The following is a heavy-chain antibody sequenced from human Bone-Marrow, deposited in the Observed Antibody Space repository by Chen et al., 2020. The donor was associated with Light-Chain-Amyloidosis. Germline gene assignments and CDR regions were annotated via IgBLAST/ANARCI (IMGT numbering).Heavy chain of an antibody. CDR3: ARGLHCSNTNCYLEFYYNAMDV. D-gene: IGHD2-2*01. Sequence: QVQLVQSGAEVKKPGASVKVSCEASGYTFTGYHMHWVRQAPGQGLEWMGWINPNSVSTIYPQKFQGRVTMTRDTSISTVYMELSRLRSDDTAVYYCARGLHCSNTNCYLEFYYNAMDVWGQGTTVTVSS. V-gene: IGHV1-2*02. J-gene: IGHJ6*02. CDR1: GYTFTGYH. CDR2: INPNSVST.